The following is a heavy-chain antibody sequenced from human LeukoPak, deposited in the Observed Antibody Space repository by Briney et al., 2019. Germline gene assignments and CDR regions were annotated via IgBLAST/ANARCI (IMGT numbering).Heavy chain of an antibody. CDR3: ATLRYYYYYMDV. V-gene: IGHV4-61*02. D-gene: IGHD4-17*01. Sequence: SQTLSLTCTVSGGSISSGSYYWSWIRQPAGKGLEWIGRIYTSGSTNYNPSLKSRVTISVDTSKNQFSLKLSSVTAADTVVYYCATLRYYYYYMDVWGKGTTVTVSS. J-gene: IGHJ6*03. CDR2: IYTSGST. CDR1: GGSISSGSYY.